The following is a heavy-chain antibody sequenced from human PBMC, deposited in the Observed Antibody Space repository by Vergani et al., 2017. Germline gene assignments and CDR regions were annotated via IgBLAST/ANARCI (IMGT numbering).Heavy chain of an antibody. CDR3: AGGRTDKPQGY. CDR2: TSVYNGNT. Sequence: QVQLVQSGAQVKKPGASVKVSCKASGNTFTSYGISWVRQAPGQGVEWRGGTSVYNGNTNYAQKLQGTITMTTDTSTSTAYMERRSRRSDDTAVYYCAGGRTDKPQGYWGQGTLVTVSS. CDR1: GNTFTSYG. D-gene: IGHD1-1*01. V-gene: IGHV1-18*01. J-gene: IGHJ4*02.